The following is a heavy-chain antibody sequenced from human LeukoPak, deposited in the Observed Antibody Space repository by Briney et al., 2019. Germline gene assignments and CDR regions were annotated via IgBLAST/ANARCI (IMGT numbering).Heavy chain of an antibody. J-gene: IGHJ4*02. V-gene: IGHV3-30*04. D-gene: IGHD1/OR15-1a*01. Sequence: QPGGSLRLSRAASGFTFSNFPMQWVRQDPGKGLEWVAVVSHDGTNKYYADSVKGRFTISRDNSKNTLYLQVSSLRPDDTAVYYCARDLLAGTGGDYWGQGTLVTVSS. CDR2: VSHDGTNK. CDR3: ARDLLAGTGGDY. CDR1: GFTFSNFP.